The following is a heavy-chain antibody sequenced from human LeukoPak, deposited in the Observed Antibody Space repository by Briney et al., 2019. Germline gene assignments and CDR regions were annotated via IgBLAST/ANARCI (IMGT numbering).Heavy chain of an antibody. Sequence: PGGSLRLSCAASGFTFSSYAMSWVRQAPGKGLEWVSAIRGSGGSTYYADSVKGRFTISRDNSKNTLYLQMNSLRAEDTAVYYCAKKANYVWGSYRNPFDYWGQGTLVTVSS. D-gene: IGHD3-16*02. J-gene: IGHJ4*02. CDR2: IRGSGGST. V-gene: IGHV3-23*01. CDR1: GFTFSSYA. CDR3: AKKANYVWGSYRNPFDY.